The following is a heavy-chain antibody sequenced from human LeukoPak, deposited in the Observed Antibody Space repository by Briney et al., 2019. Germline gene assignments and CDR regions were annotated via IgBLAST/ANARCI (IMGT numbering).Heavy chain of an antibody. J-gene: IGHJ6*02. Sequence: PGGSLRLSCAASGFAFGDNWMHWVRQAPGKGLEWVSVITGSGGNTYYADSVKGRFTISKDNSKNTVYLQMSSLRVDDTAVYYCAKAASSSWPSYYYGMDVWGQGTTVTVSS. V-gene: IGHV3-23*01. CDR2: ITGSGGNT. D-gene: IGHD6-13*01. CDR3: AKAASSSWPSYYYGMDV. CDR1: GFAFGDNW.